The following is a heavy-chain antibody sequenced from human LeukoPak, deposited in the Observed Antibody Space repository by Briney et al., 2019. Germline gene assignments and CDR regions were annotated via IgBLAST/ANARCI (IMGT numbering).Heavy chain of an antibody. CDR3: ARGMRQIDDAFDL. V-gene: IGHV3-21*01. CDR2: ISGTSTYI. D-gene: IGHD6-25*01. Sequence: KTGGSLRLSCAASGFTFSSYTMNWVRQAPGKGLEWVSSISGTSTYIHDADSVKGRFTVFRDNANKSLYLQMNSLRAEDTAMYYCARGMRQIDDAFDLWGQGTMVTVS. CDR1: GFTFSSYT. J-gene: IGHJ3*01.